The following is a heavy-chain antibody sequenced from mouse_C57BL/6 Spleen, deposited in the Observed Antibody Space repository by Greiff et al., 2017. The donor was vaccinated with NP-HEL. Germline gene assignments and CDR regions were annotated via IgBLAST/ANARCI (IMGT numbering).Heavy chain of an antibody. CDR3: ARRYYGSSYGFAY. Sequence: EVQLQQSGRELVKPGASVKISCKASGYTFTDYYMNWVNQSHGKRLEWIGDINPDDSGTSYNQKFKGRATLTVDKSSSTAYMEIRRLTSEDSAVYYCARRYYGSSYGFAYWGQGTLVTVSA. D-gene: IGHD1-1*01. J-gene: IGHJ3*01. CDR1: GYTFTDYY. CDR2: INPDDSGT. V-gene: IGHV1-26*01.